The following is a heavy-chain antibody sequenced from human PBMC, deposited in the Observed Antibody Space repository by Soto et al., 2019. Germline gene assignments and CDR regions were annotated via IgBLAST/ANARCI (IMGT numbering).Heavy chain of an antibody. D-gene: IGHD3-22*01. V-gene: IGHV3-23*01. CDR1: GFTFSSYA. Sequence: GGSLRLSCAASGFTFSSYAMSWVRQAPGKGLEWVAAISGNGSNKYYADSVKGRFTISRDNSKNTLYLQMNSLRAEDTAVYYCARDTKDYDSSGYYLAPGVDYWGQGTLVTVSS. J-gene: IGHJ4*02. CDR2: ISGNGSNK. CDR3: ARDTKDYDSSGYYLAPGVDY.